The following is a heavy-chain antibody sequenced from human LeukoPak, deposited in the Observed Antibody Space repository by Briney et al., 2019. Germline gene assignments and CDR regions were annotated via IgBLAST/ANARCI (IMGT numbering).Heavy chain of an antibody. CDR2: IKQYGSEK. J-gene: IGHJ6*03. CDR1: GFTFSSYW. CDR3: ARESSTVVTGPLVYYYMDV. D-gene: IGHD4-23*01. Sequence: PGGSLRLSCAASGFTFSSYWMSWVRQAPGKGLEWVANIKQYGSEKYYVDSVKGRFTISRDNAKNSLYLQMNSLRAEDTAVYYCARESSTVVTGPLVYYYMDVWGKGTTVTVSS. V-gene: IGHV3-7*01.